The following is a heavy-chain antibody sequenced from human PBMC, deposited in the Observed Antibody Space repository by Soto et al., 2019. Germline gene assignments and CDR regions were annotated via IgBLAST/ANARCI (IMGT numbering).Heavy chain of an antibody. V-gene: IGHV3-7*01. D-gene: IGHD3-22*01. J-gene: IGHJ4*02. CDR1: GLSLSNIW. Sequence: GGSLRLSCVGSGLSLSNIWTSWVRQAPGKGLEWVANIKQGGTETYYVDSVKGRFTISKDHAKNSLYLQMNSLRVEDTAIYYCAKAISDYYAPSDYWGQGTQVTVSS. CDR2: IKQGGTET. CDR3: AKAISDYYAPSDY.